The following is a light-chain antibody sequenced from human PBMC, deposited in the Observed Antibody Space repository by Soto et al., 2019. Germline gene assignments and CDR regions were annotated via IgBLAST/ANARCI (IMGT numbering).Light chain of an antibody. CDR3: QQYTGQPTT. Sequence: EIGLTQYPGTLSWSPGERATLSCRGSQSVSSRYLDWYQKKHGQAPRLLIYGASTRAAGIPERLSGSGYGTDLTITITRLETEDSAVYFCQQYTGQPTTFGQGTRLEIK. CDR2: GAS. J-gene: IGKJ5*01. CDR1: QSVSSRY. V-gene: IGKV3-20*01.